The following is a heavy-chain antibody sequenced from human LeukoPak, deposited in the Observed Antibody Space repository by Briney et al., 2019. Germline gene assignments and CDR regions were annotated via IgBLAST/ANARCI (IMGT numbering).Heavy chain of an antibody. D-gene: IGHD6-13*01. J-gene: IGHJ4*02. CDR1: GFTFSSYG. V-gene: IGHV3-30*18. CDR2: ISYDGSNK. CDR3: AKEKQQLVPNYFDY. Sequence: PGGSLRLSCAASGFTFSSYGMHWVRQAPGKGLEWVAVISYDGSNKYYADSVKGRFTISRDNSKNTLYLQMNSLRAEDTAVYYCAKEKQQLVPNYFDYWGQGTLVTVSS.